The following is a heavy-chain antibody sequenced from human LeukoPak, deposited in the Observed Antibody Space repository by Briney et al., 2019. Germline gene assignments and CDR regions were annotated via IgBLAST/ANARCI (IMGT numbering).Heavy chain of an antibody. CDR1: GFTFAGYG. Sequence: GTSLRLSCTASGFTFAGYGRHWVRQAPGKGLEWVALIIYDGSNKYHVDSVKGRFTVSRDNSKNTLYLQMNSLRAEDTAVYYCVKVPRSGCCAFDIWGLGTMVTVSS. J-gene: IGHJ3*02. V-gene: IGHV3-30*18. CDR2: IIYDGSNK. CDR3: VKVPRSGCCAFDI. D-gene: IGHD6-19*01.